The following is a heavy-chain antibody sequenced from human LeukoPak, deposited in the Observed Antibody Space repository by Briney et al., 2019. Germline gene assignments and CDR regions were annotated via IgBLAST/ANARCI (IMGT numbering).Heavy chain of an antibody. Sequence: SVKVSXKASGGTFSSYAISWVRQAPGQGLEWMGRIIPIFGTAKYAQKFQGRVTITTDESTSTAYMELSSLRSEDTAVYYCARDMAVLVRGDHAGDVWGKGTTVTVSS. D-gene: IGHD3-10*01. V-gene: IGHV1-69*05. CDR1: GGTFSSYA. CDR2: IIPIFGTA. CDR3: ARDMAVLVRGDHAGDV. J-gene: IGHJ6*04.